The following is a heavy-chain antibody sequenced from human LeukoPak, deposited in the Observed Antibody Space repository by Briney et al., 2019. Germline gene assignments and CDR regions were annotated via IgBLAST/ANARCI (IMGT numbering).Heavy chain of an antibody. V-gene: IGHV4-31*03. CDR2: IYYSGST. D-gene: IGHD3-10*01. J-gene: IGHJ5*02. CDR1: GRSISSGGYY. CDR3: ARAPVLLWFGELLGFDP. Sequence: SETLSLTCTVSGRSISSGGYYWSWIRQHPGKGLEWIGYIYYSGSTYDNPSLKSRVTISVDTSKNQFSLKLSSVTAADTAVYYCARAPVLLWFGELLGFDPWGQGTLVTVSS.